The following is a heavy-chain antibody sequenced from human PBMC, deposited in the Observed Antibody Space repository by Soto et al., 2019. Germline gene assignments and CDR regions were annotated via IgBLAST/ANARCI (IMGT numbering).Heavy chain of an antibody. V-gene: IGHV3-23*01. J-gene: IGHJ4*02. CDR3: VSWVSAHFDY. CDR2: ISDSGVNT. Sequence: PGGSLRLSCTTSGLTLRNHAMTWVRQAPDKGLEWVSTISDSGVNTHYADSVKGRFTISRDNSRNTLYLQMNSLRGEDTAGYYCVSWVSAHFDYWGQGTVVTVSS. CDR1: GLTLRNHA. D-gene: IGHD2-8*01.